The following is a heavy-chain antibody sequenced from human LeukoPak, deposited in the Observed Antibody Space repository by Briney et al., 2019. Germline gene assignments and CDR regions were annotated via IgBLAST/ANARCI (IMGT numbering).Heavy chain of an antibody. Sequence: QSGGSLRLSCAASGSIFSSNAMHWVRQAPGKGLEWVSAISGSGGSTYYADSVKGRFTISRDNSKNTLYLQMNSLRAEDTAVYYCAKDPSYYYGSGSYYSDWGQGTLVTVSS. CDR2: ISGSGGST. CDR3: AKDPSYYYGSGSYYSD. J-gene: IGHJ4*02. D-gene: IGHD3-10*01. V-gene: IGHV3-23*01. CDR1: GSIFSSNA.